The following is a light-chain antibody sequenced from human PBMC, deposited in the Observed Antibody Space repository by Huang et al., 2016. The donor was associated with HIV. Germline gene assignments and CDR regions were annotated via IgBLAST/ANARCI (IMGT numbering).Light chain of an antibody. CDR2: GAS. CDR1: QSLSSSY. J-gene: IGKJ1*01. V-gene: IGKV3-20*01. CDR3: QHYGSSPTWT. Sequence: EIVLTQSPGTLSLSPGERATLACRASQSLSSSYLAWYQQKAGPAPRLLIYGASSRATGIPDRFSASGSGTDFTLTITRLEPEDFAVYYCQHYGSSPTWTFGQGTKVEIK.